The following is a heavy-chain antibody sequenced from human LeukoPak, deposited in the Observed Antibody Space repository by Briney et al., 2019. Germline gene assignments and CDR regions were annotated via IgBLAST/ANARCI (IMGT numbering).Heavy chain of an antibody. V-gene: IGHV4-59*08. J-gene: IGHJ4*02. Sequence: SETLSLTCTVSGGSISSDYWSWIRQPPGKGLEWIGYIYYSGSTNYNPSLKSRVTISVGTSKNQFSLKLSSVTAADTAVYYCARQSTPHYYDSSGYFVYWGQGTLVTVSS. CDR3: ARQSTPHYYDSSGYFVY. CDR2: IYYSGST. CDR1: GGSISSDY. D-gene: IGHD3-22*01.